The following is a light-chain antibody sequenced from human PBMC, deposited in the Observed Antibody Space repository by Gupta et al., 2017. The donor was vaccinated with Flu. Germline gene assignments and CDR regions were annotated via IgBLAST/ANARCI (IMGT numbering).Light chain of an antibody. CDR2: GDN. J-gene: IGLJ3*02. Sequence: SYDLTQPLSVSVALGQTAKLTCGGNDIRSKNVHWYQQKPGQAPMVVIYGDNNRPSGIPERFSGSNSGNTATLTISRAQAGDEADYYCQVWDSYTEVFGGGTKLTVL. CDR1: DIRSKN. V-gene: IGLV3-9*01. CDR3: QVWDSYTEV.